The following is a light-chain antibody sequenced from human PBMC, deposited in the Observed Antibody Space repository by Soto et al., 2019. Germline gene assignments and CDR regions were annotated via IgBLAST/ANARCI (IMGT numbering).Light chain of an antibody. J-gene: IGLJ2*01. CDR3: SSYADSSNVV. CDR2: EVT. CDR1: NSDVGGHNY. V-gene: IGLV2-8*01. Sequence: QSALTQPPSASGSPGQSVTISCTGTNSDVGGHNYVSWYQQHPGRAPKLMIYEVTKRPSGVPDRFSGSRSGNTASLTVSGLQVEDEADYYCSSYADSSNVVFGGGTKLTVL.